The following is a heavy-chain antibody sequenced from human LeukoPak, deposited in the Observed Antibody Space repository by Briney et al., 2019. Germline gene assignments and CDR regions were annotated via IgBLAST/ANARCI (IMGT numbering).Heavy chain of an antibody. CDR3: ARTYYYDSSGYYNRKRDRATSPCFDY. J-gene: IGHJ4*02. D-gene: IGHD3-22*01. Sequence: PGGSPRLSCAASGFTFSSYTMSWVRQAPGKGLEWVSSISGSGGSTYYADSVKGRFTVSRDNSKNTLYLQMNSLRAEDTAVYYCARTYYYDSSGYYNRKRDRATSPCFDYWGQGTLVTVSS. CDR2: ISGSGGST. CDR1: GFTFSSYT. V-gene: IGHV3-23*01.